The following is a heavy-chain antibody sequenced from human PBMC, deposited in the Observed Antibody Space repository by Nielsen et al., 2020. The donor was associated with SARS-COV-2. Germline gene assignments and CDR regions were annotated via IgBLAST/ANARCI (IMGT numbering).Heavy chain of an antibody. CDR1: GFTFSSYA. V-gene: IGHV3-7*01. J-gene: IGHJ6*02. D-gene: IGHD3-3*01. CDR3: AREYTVFLEWLFENYYYGMDV. Sequence: GGSLRLSCAASGFTFSSYAMSWVRQAPGKGLEWVANIKQDGSEKYYVDSVKGRFTISRDNAKNSLYLQMNSLRAEDTAVYYCAREYTVFLEWLFENYYYGMDVWGQGTTVTVSS. CDR2: IKQDGSEK.